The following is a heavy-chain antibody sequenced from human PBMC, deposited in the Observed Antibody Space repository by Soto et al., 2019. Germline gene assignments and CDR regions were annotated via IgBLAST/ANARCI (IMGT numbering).Heavy chain of an antibody. CDR1: GFTFSSYS. J-gene: IGHJ6*02. CDR2: ISSSSSYI. D-gene: IGHD5-12*01. Sequence: PGGSLRLSCAASGFTFSSYSMNWVRQAPGKGLEWVSSISSSSSYIYYADSVKGRFTISRDNAKNSLYLQMNSLRAEDTAVYYCASLVATTYHYYGMDVWGQGTTVTVSS. V-gene: IGHV3-21*01. CDR3: ASLVATTYHYYGMDV.